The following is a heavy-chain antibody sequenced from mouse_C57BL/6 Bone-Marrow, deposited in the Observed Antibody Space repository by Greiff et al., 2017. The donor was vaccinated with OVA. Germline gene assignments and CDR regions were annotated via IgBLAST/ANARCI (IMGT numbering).Heavy chain of an antibody. V-gene: IGHV1-55*01. CDR3: ARSMGATGYFDY. Sequence: VQLQQPGAELVKPGASVKMSCKASGYTFTSYWITWVKQRPGQGLEWIGDIYPGSGSTNYNEKFKSKATLTVDTSSSTAYMQLSSLTSEDSAVYYCARSMGATGYFDYWGQGTTLTVSS. J-gene: IGHJ2*01. CDR1: GYTFTSYW. CDR2: IYPGSGST. D-gene: IGHD3-1*01.